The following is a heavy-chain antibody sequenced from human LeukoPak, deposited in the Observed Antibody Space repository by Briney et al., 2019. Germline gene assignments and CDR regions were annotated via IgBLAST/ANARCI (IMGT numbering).Heavy chain of an antibody. J-gene: IGHJ4*02. V-gene: IGHV3-48*01. CDR1: GFTFSRYS. D-gene: IGHD3-3*01. Sequence: GGSLRLSCTASGFTFSRYSMNWVRQAPGKGLEWASYISSSSSTIYYADSVKGRFTISRDNAENSLYLQMNSLRAEDTAVYYCAGHYDFWSGYYSLDYWGQGTLVTVSS. CDR3: AGHYDFWSGYYSLDY. CDR2: ISSSSSTI.